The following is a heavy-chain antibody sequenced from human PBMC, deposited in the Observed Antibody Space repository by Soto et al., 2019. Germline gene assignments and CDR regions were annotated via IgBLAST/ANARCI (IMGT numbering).Heavy chain of an antibody. V-gene: IGHV4-34*01. Sequence: SEPLSLPCAVYVGSYSGSYWRWVRQPLVRGPQWIGEINHSGSTNYNPSLKSRVTISVDTSKNQFSLKLSSVTAADTAVHYCARGSPYYYYDSSGYYYSYYGMDVWGQGTTVTVSS. J-gene: IGHJ6*02. CDR3: ARGSPYYYYDSSGYYYSYYGMDV. CDR2: INHSGST. D-gene: IGHD3-22*01. CDR1: VGSYSGSY.